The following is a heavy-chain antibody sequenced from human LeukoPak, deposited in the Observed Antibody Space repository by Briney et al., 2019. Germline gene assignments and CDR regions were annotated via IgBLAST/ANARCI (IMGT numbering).Heavy chain of an antibody. D-gene: IGHD4-17*01. CDR2: IYYSGST. Sequence: SETLSLTCTVSGGSISSGDYYWSWIRQPPGRGLEWIGYIYYSGSTYYNPSLKSRVTISVDTSKNQFSLKLSSVTAADTAVYYYARGDYGDFGIYIDYWGQGTLVTVSS. CDR3: ARGDYGDFGIYIDY. CDR1: GGSISSGDYY. V-gene: IGHV4-30-4*01. J-gene: IGHJ4*02.